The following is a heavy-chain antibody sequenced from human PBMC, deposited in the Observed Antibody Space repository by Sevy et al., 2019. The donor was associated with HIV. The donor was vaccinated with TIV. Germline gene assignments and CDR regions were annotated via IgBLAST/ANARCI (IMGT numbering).Heavy chain of an antibody. D-gene: IGHD3-9*01. Sequence: GGSLRLSCAASGFTFTNYGMHWVRQAPGKGLEWVSGISNSGANTYYADSVRGRFTVSRDNSKNTGYLQLNSLRAEDTAIYYCAKEWTLLSDWCGEFDYWGQGTLVTVSS. CDR2: ISNSGANT. V-gene: IGHV3-23*01. CDR3: AKEWTLLSDWCGEFDY. CDR1: GFTFTNYG. J-gene: IGHJ4*02.